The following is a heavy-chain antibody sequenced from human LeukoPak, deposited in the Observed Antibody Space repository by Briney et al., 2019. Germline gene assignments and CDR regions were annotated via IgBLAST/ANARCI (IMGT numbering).Heavy chain of an antibody. Sequence: SETLSLTCTVSGGSVSSGSYYWSWMRQPPGKGLEWIGYIYYSGSTNYNPSLKSRVTISVDTSKNQFSLKLSSVTAADTAVYYCAASVVVPAAMIRFDPWGQGTLVTVSS. CDR3: AASVVVPAAMIRFDP. D-gene: IGHD2-2*01. CDR2: IYYSGST. CDR1: GGSVSSGSYY. J-gene: IGHJ5*02. V-gene: IGHV4-61*01.